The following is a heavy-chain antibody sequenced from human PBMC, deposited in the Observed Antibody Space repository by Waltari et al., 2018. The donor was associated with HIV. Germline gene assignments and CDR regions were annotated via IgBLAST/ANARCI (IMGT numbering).Heavy chain of an antibody. CDR3: ARDFWGGYYYGMDV. CDR2: ISSSSSYI. V-gene: IGHV3-21*01. D-gene: IGHD3-16*01. J-gene: IGHJ6*02. Sequence: EVQLVESGEGLVKPGGSLRLSCAASGFTFSSYSLNWVRQAPGKGLEWVSSISSSSSYIYYADSVKGRFTISRDNTKNSLYLQMNSLRAEDTAVYYCARDFWGGYYYGMDVWGQGTTVTVSS. CDR1: GFTFSSYS.